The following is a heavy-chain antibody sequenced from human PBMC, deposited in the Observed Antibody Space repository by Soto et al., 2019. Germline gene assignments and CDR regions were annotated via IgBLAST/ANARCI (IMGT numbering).Heavy chain of an antibody. CDR2: ISYDGSNK. D-gene: IGHD1-26*01. J-gene: IGHJ3*02. CDR1: GFTFSSYG. Sequence: GGSLRLSCAASGFTFSSYGMHWVRQAPGKGLEWVAVISYDGSNKYYADSVKGRFTISRDNSKNTLYLQMNSLRAEDTAVYYCAKVLKSEWDLKFDAFDIWGQGTMVTVSS. V-gene: IGHV3-30*18. CDR3: AKVLKSEWDLKFDAFDI.